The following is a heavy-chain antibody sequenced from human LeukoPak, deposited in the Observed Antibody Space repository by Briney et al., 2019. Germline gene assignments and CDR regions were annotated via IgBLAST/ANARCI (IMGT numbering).Heavy chain of an antibody. Sequence: GGSLRLSCATSGFTLRSYGMSWVRQAPGKGLDLVSSTSCSLDTTYYTDSVKSRFNNSKNKSKNTMNLEINNLKAEDTATKYRATRTAVARGGQGTMVIVSS. CDR2: TSCSLDTT. CDR3: ATRTAVAR. CDR1: GFTLRSYG. V-gene: IGHV3-23*01. J-gene: IGHJ4*01. D-gene: IGHD6-19*01.